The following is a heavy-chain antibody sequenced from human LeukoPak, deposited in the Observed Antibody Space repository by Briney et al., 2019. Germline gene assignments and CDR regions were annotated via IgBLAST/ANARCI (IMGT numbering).Heavy chain of an antibody. J-gene: IGHJ4*02. CDR2: ISAYNGNT. V-gene: IGHV1-18*01. CDR1: GYTFTSYG. Sequence: GASVKVSCKASGYTFTSYGISWVRQAPGQGLEWMGWISAYNGNTNYAQKLQGRVTMTTDTSTSTACMELRSLRSDDTAVYYCARVPRLFSGSYSDYWGLGTLVTVSS. CDR3: ARVPRLFSGSYSDY. D-gene: IGHD1-26*01.